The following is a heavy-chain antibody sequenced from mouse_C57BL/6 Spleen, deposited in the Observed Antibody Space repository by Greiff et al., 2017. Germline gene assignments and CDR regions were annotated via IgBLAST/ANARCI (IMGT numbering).Heavy chain of an antibody. CDR1: GYTFTSYW. D-gene: IGHD1-1*01. CDR3: ERDRLVLRLAGY. V-gene: IGHV1-55*01. CDR2: IYPGSGST. J-gene: IGHJ2*01. Sequence: QVQLQQSGAELVKPGASVKLSCKASGYTFTSYWITWVKQRPGQGLEWIGDIYPGSGSTNYTEKFKSKATLTVDTSSSTAYMQLSRLTSEDAAVYYCERDRLVLRLAGYWGQGTTLTVSS.